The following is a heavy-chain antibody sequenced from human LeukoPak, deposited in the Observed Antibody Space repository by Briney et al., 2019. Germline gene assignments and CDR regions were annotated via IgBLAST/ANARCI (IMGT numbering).Heavy chain of an antibody. CDR2: IKQDGSEK. D-gene: IGHD6-19*01. Sequence: GGSLRLSCVASGFTFNNYWMNWVRQAPGKGLEWVANIKQDGSEKYYVDSVMGRFTISRDNAKNSLFLQMSSLRAEDTAVCYCARGYSSPWDRYFDSWGQGTLVTVSS. J-gene: IGHJ4*02. V-gene: IGHV3-7*03. CDR3: ARGYSSPWDRYFDS. CDR1: GFTFNNYW.